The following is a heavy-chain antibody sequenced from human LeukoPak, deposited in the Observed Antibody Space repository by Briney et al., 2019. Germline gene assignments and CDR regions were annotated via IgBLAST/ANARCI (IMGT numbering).Heavy chain of an antibody. CDR3: ARHAGPYSGSYFHIDY. V-gene: IGHV5-51*01. Sequence: GESLKISCKGSGYSFTSYWIGWVRQMPGKGLEWMGIIYPGDSDTRYSPSFQGQVTISADKSISTAYLQWSSLKASDTAMYYCARHAGPYSGSYFHIDYWGQGTLVTVSS. CDR1: GYSFTSYW. J-gene: IGHJ4*02. CDR2: IYPGDSDT. D-gene: IGHD1-26*01.